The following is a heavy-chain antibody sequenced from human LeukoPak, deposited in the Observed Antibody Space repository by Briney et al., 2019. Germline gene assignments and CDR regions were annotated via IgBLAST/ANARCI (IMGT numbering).Heavy chain of an antibody. V-gene: IGHV4-59*01. J-gene: IGHJ5*02. D-gene: IGHD3-9*01. CDR1: GXSISSYY. CDR3: ARGRYSAGDNWFDP. CDR2: IHYTGST. Sequence: SETLSLTCTVSGXSISSYYWSWIRQSPGKGLEWIGYIHYTGSTNYNPSLKSRVTMLIDTSKNQFSLKLSSVTAADTAVYYCARGRYSAGDNWFDPWGQGTLVTVSS.